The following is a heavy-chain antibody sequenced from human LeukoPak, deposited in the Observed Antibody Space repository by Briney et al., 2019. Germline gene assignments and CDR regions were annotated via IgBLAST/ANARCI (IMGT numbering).Heavy chain of an antibody. V-gene: IGHV4-34*01. J-gene: IGHJ4*02. D-gene: IGHD6-13*01. CDR3: ARAVAAARHDY. CDR1: GGSFRGYY. CDR2: INHSGST. Sequence: KPSETLSLTCAVYGGSFRGYYWSWIRQPRGKGLEWIGEINHSGSTNYNPSLKSQVTISVDTSKNQFSLKLSSVTAADTAVYYCARAVAAARHDYWGQGTLVTVSS.